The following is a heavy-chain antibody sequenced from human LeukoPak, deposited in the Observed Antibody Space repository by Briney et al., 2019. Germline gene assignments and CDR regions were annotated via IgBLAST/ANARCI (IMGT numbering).Heavy chain of an antibody. V-gene: IGHV3-20*04. CDR1: GFTFDDYG. CDR2: INWNGGST. D-gene: IGHD1-26*01. Sequence: GGSLRLSCAASGFTFDDYGMSWVRQAPGKGLEWVSGINWNGGSTGYADSVKGRFTISRDNAKNSLYLQMNSLRAEDTAVYYCAKDQIVGATTGGYFDYWGQGTLVTVSS. J-gene: IGHJ4*02. CDR3: AKDQIVGATTGGYFDY.